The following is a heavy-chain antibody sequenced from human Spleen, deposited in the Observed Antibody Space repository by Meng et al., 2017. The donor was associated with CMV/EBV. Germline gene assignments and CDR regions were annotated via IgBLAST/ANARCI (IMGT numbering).Heavy chain of an antibody. CDR3: ARKQSGSYWGGSRHYGMDV. J-gene: IGHJ6*02. V-gene: IGHV3-53*01. CDR2: IYSGGST. D-gene: IGHD1-26*01. Sequence: GESLKISCAASGFTVSSNYMSWVRQAPGKGLGWVSVIYSGGSTYYADSVKGRFTISRDNSKNTLYLQMNSRRAEDTAVYYWARKQSGSYWGGSRHYGMDVWGQGTTVTVSS. CDR1: GFTVSSNY.